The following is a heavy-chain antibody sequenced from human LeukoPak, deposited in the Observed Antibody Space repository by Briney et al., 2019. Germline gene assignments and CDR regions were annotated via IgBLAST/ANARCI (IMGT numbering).Heavy chain of an antibody. CDR3: VKIAPDLP. Sequence: PGGSLRLSCAASGLTVSSNCMSWVRQAPGKGLEWVSFIYSGGSTYYTDSVKGRFTISRDNSKNSLYLQMNSLRADDTAVYYCVKIAPDLPWGQGTLVTVS. CDR1: GLTVSSNC. V-gene: IGHV3-53*01. J-gene: IGHJ5*02. D-gene: IGHD2-21*01. CDR2: IYSGGST.